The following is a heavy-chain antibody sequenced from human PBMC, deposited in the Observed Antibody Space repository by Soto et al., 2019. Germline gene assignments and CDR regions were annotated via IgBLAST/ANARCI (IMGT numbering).Heavy chain of an antibody. D-gene: IGHD2-15*01. CDR2: IKTRSDGGTT. Sequence: GGSLRLSCAASGFTFSKAWMNWVRQAPGKGLEWVARIKTRSDGGTTDYATPVRGRFTISRDDSKDTLYVQMNSLKTEDTAIYYCAKASTLIVVVVAATSIPWFDPWGQGTLVTVSS. CDR1: GFTFSKAW. CDR3: AKASTLIVVVVAATSIPWFDP. J-gene: IGHJ5*02. V-gene: IGHV3-15*07.